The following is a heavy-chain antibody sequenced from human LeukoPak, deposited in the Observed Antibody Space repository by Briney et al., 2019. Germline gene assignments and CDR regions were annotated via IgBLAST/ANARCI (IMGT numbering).Heavy chain of an antibody. V-gene: IGHV3-30*02. CDR1: GFTFRNYG. CDR2: IRYDGSNK. CDR3: AKDSHSSSAGFDY. J-gene: IGHJ4*02. Sequence: PGGSLRLSCVASGFTFRNYGMHWVRQAPGKGLEWVAFIRYDGSNKYYADSVKGRFTISRDNSKNTLYLQMNSLRAEDTAVYYCAKDSHSSSAGFDYWGQGTLVTVSS. D-gene: IGHD6-6*01.